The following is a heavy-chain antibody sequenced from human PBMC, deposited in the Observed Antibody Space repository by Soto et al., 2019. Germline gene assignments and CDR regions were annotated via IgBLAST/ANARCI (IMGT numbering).Heavy chain of an antibody. Sequence: SETLSLTCTVPGGSIISGGSYWSWIRQPQGKGLEWIREINHSGRTNYNTSLKSRVTLSVDTSKNQFSLKLSSVTAADTAVYYCARAFGYSRSWYYYYYGMDVWGQGTTVTVSS. J-gene: IGHJ6*02. CDR3: ARAFGYSRSWYYYYYGMDV. CDR1: GGSIISGGSY. V-gene: IGHV4-34*01. D-gene: IGHD6-13*01. CDR2: INHSGRT.